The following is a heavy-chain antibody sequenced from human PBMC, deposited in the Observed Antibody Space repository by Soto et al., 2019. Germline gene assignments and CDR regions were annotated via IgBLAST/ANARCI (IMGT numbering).Heavy chain of an antibody. CDR3: ARDDGYSYGYLAY. CDR1: GFTFSSYA. CDR2: ISYDGSNK. Sequence: QVQLVESGGGVVQPGRSLRLSCAASGFTFSSYAMHWVRQAPGKGLEWVAVISYDGSNKYYADPVKGRFTISRDNSKNTLYLQMNSLRAEDTAVYYCARDDGYSYGYLAYWGQGTLVTVSS. V-gene: IGHV3-30-3*01. D-gene: IGHD5-18*01. J-gene: IGHJ4*02.